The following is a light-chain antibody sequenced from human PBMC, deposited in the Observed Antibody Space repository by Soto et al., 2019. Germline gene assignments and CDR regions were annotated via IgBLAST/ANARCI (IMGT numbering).Light chain of an antibody. Sequence: DIQLTQSPSFLSASVGDRVTITCRASQGISSNVAWYQQKPWKAPKLLIYAASTLQSGVPSRFSGSGSGTEFTLTISSLQPEDFATYYCQQFNSYPITFGQGTRLEIK. CDR2: AAS. CDR1: QGISSN. V-gene: IGKV1-9*01. CDR3: QQFNSYPIT. J-gene: IGKJ5*01.